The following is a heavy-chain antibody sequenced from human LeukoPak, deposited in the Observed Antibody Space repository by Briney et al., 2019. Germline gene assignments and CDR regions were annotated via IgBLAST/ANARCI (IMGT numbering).Heavy chain of an antibody. CDR3: AGHPTWKRSYFDY. D-gene: IGHD1-1*01. V-gene: IGHV4-34*01. CDR2: INHSGST. CDR1: GGSFSGYY. Sequence: SETLSLTCAVYGGSFSGYYWSWIRQPPGKGLEWIGEINHSGSTNYNPSLRSRVTISVDTSKNQFSLKLSSVTAADTAVYYCAGHPTWKRSYFDYWGQGILVTVSS. J-gene: IGHJ4*02.